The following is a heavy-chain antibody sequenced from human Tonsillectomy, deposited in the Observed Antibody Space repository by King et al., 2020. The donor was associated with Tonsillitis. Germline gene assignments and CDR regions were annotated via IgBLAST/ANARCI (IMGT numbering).Heavy chain of an antibody. D-gene: IGHD1-1*01. CDR1: GVSISTGGYF. CDR2: IYYTGSS. V-gene: IGHV4-31*03. J-gene: IGHJ4*02. CDR3: AGSGATFDY. Sequence: VQLQESGPGLVTPSQTLSLTCTVSGVSISTGGYFWSWIRKHPGKGLEWIGYIYYTGSSYYNPSLESRVTMSLDTSKNQFSLNLSSVTAAATAVYYCAGSGATFDYWGQGTLVTVSS.